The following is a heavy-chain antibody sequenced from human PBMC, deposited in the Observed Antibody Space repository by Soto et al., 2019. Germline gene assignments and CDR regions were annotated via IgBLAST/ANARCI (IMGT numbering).Heavy chain of an antibody. CDR3: AKDSTDYYDSSADY. Sequence: QVQLVESGGGVVQPGRSLRLSCAASGFTFSSYGMHWVRQASGKGLEWVAVISYDGSNKYYADSVKGRFTISRDNSKNTLYLQMNSLRAEDTAVYYCAKDSTDYYDSSADYWGQGTLVTVSS. V-gene: IGHV3-30*18. D-gene: IGHD3-22*01. J-gene: IGHJ4*02. CDR1: GFTFSSYG. CDR2: ISYDGSNK.